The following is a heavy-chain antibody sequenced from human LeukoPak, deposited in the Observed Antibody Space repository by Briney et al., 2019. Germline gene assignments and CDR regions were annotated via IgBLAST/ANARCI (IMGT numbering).Heavy chain of an antibody. Sequence: PGGSLRPSCAASGFTFSSYWMHWVRQAPGKGLVWVSRINTDGSSTSYADSVKGRFTISRDNAKNTLYLQMNSLRAEDTAVYYCARDLEYYDFWSGYPSALDYWGQGTLVTVSS. D-gene: IGHD3-3*01. CDR1: GFTFSSYW. J-gene: IGHJ4*02. CDR3: ARDLEYYDFWSGYPSALDY. V-gene: IGHV3-74*01. CDR2: INTDGSST.